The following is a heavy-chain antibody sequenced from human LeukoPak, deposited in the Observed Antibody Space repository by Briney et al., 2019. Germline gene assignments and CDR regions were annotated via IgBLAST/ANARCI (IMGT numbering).Heavy chain of an antibody. CDR1: GFTFSSYA. CDR2: ISGSGGST. CDR3: AKDPVVVVVAATGVDY. D-gene: IGHD2-15*01. V-gene: IGHV3-23*01. J-gene: IGHJ4*02. Sequence: GGSLRLYCAASGFTFSSYAMSWVRQAPGKGLEWVSAISGSGGSTYYADSVKGRFTISRDNSKNTLYLQMNSLRAEDTAVYYCAKDPVVVVVAATGVDYWGQGTLVTVSS.